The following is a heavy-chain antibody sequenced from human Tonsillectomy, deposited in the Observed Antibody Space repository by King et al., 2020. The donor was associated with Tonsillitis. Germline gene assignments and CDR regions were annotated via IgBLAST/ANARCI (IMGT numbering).Heavy chain of an antibody. CDR1: GFSLTNVRMG. CDR2: IFSNDEK. D-gene: IGHD2-21*02. V-gene: IGHV2-26*01. CDR3: VRILFCGDDCYLPDY. Sequence: TLKESGPVLVKPTETLTLTCTVSGFSLTNVRMGVSWIRQPPEKPLEWLAHIFSNDEKSYSSSLKSRLTISKDTSKSQVVLTMTNMEPVDTATYHCVRILFCGDDCYLPDYWGQGTLVTVSS. J-gene: IGHJ4*02.